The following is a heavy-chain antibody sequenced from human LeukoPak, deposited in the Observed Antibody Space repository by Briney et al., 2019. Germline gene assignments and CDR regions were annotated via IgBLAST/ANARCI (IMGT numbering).Heavy chain of an antibody. J-gene: IGHJ4*02. CDR1: GGSISSSSYY. CDR2: IYYSGST. CDR3: TRGEGVATIHFDY. V-gene: IGHV4-39*07. D-gene: IGHD5-12*01. Sequence: PSETLSLTCTVSGGSISSSSYYWGWIRQPPGKGLEWIGSIYYSGSTYYNPSLKSRVTISVDRSKNQFSLKLSSVTAADTAVYYCTRGEGVATIHFDYWGQGTLVTVSS.